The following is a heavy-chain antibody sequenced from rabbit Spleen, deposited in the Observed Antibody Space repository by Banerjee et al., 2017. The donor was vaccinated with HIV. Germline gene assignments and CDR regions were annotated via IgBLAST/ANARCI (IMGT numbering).Heavy chain of an antibody. V-gene: IGHV1S40*01. D-gene: IGHD1-1*01. CDR3: ARSGYGSPAWYQFISRLDL. CDR2: IYAGGSGTT. Sequence: QSLEESGGDLVKPGASLTLTCTASGFSFSGSHYMCWVRQAPGKGLEWIACIYAGGSGTTYYASWAKGRFTISKPSSTTVTLQMTSLTAADTATYFCARSGYGSPAWYQFISRLDLWGPGTLVTVS. J-gene: IGHJ3*01. CDR1: GFSFSGSHY.